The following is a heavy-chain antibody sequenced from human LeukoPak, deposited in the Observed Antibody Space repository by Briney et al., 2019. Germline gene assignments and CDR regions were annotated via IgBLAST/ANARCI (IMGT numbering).Heavy chain of an antibody. CDR3: ARHVDYYGMDV. J-gene: IGHJ6*02. D-gene: IGHD5-12*01. Sequence: GGSLRLSCAASGFTFSSYDMHWVRQSTGKGLEWVSAIGTAGDTYYSDSVKGRFTISRENARYSLYLQTNSLRAGDTAVYYCARHVDYYGMDVWGQGTTVTVSS. CDR2: IGTAGDT. V-gene: IGHV3-13*01. CDR1: GFTFSSYD.